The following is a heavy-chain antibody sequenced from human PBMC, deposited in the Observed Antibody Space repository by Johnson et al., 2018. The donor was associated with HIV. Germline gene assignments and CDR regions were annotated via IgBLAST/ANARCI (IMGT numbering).Heavy chain of an antibody. Sequence: QVQLVESGGGLVQPGGSLRLSCAASGFTFGSYGMHWVRQAPGKGLEWVAFIRYDGSNKYYADSVKGRFTISRDNSKNTLYLQMNSLRAEDTAVYYCASSQDDAFDIWGQGTMVTVSS. J-gene: IGHJ3*02. CDR2: IRYDGSNK. CDR1: GFTFGSYG. D-gene: IGHD2-15*01. V-gene: IGHV3-30*02. CDR3: ASSQDDAFDI.